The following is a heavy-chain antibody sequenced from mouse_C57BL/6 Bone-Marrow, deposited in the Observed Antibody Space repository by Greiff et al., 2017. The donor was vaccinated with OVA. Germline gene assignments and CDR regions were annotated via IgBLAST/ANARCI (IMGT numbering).Heavy chain of an antibody. CDR2: IDPSDSYT. J-gene: IGHJ3*01. Sequence: VQLQQPGAELVMPGASVKLSCKASGYTFTSYWMHWVKQRPGQGLEWIGEIDPSDSYTNYNQKFKGKSTLTVDKSSSTAYMQISSLTSEDSAVYYCARSGYYVGFAYWGQGTLVTVSA. D-gene: IGHD2-3*01. CDR3: ARSGYYVGFAY. V-gene: IGHV1-69*01. CDR1: GYTFTSYW.